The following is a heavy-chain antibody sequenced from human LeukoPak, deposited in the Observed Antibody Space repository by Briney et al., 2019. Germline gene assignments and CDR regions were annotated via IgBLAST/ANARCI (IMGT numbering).Heavy chain of an antibody. CDR2: IPYDGSNK. V-gene: IGHV3-30*02. CDR1: GFTFSNYG. J-gene: IGHJ4*02. Sequence: PGGSLRLSCAASGFTFSNYGMHWVRQAPGKGLEWVAFIPYDGSNKYYADSVKGRFTISRDNSKNTLYLQMNSLRAEDTAVYYCAKGLTPSGPDYWGQETLVTVSS. D-gene: IGHD2-15*01. CDR3: AKGLTPSGPDY.